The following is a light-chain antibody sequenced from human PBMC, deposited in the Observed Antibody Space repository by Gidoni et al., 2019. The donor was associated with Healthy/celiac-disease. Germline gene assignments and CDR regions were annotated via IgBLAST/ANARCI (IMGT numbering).Light chain of an antibody. CDR1: QTISNNY. Sequence: EIVLTQSPGTLSLSPGERATLYCRAGQTISNNYLAWYQQRPGQAPRLLIFGASSRATGIPDRFSCSGSGTDFTLTISTLEPEDFSLYYCQHYTTSRLTFGGGTRVEIK. V-gene: IGKV3-20*01. CDR3: QHYTTSRLT. J-gene: IGKJ4*01. CDR2: GAS.